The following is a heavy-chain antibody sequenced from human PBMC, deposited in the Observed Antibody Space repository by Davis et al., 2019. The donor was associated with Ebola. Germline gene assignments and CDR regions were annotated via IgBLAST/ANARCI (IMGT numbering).Heavy chain of an antibody. CDR1: GFNFRSYG. CDR2: IWYDGSRK. CDR3: AKDRDDYKSKDY. J-gene: IGHJ4*02. V-gene: IGHV3-33*06. D-gene: IGHD5-24*01. Sequence: PGGSLRLSCAASGFNFRSYGMHWVRQAPDKGLEWVAVIWYDGSRKYYGDSVKGRFTISRDNSNNLLYLQMDSLTAEDTAVYYCAKDRDDYKSKDYWGQGTLVTVSS.